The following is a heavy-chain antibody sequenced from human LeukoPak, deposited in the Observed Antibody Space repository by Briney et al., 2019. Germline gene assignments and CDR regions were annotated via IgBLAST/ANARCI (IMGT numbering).Heavy chain of an antibody. CDR2: IIPIFDST. D-gene: IGHD3-3*01. V-gene: IGHV1-69*05. CDR1: GGTFSSHA. CDR3: ARGNYDFWAILDS. Sequence: ASVKVSCKTSGGTFSSHAINWVRQAPGQGLEWMGRIIPIFDSTNYAQSFQGGVTFTTDDSTNTAYMKLSGLRYEDTAVYYCARGNYDFWAILDSWGQGTPVTVSS. J-gene: IGHJ4*02.